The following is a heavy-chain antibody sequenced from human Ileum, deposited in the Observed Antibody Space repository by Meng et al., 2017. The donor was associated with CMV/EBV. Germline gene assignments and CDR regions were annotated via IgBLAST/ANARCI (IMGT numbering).Heavy chain of an antibody. J-gene: IGHJ4*02. CDR3: ARGTGIAAAVSY. Sequence: SCKASGYTFTSCYINWVRRASRQRLDWMGGIIPIFGTANYAQKFQGRVTITTDESTSTAYMELSSLRSEDTAVYYCARGTGIAAAVSYWGQGTLVTVSS. V-gene: IGHV1-69*05. CDR1: GYTFTSCY. D-gene: IGHD6-13*01. CDR2: IIPIFGTA.